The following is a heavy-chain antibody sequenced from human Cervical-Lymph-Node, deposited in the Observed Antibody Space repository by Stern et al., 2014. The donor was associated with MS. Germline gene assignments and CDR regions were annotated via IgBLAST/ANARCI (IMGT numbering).Heavy chain of an antibody. CDR1: GYSFTSYY. CDR2: IQPGDSET. J-gene: IGHJ5*02. Sequence: VQLVQSGAEVKKPGESLKISCTGSGYSFTSYYILWVRHVPGKGLECMGIIQPGDSETRYSPSFQGQVTISADKSINTAYLQWRSLKASDTAMYYCARTRYSSSWYTFDPWGQGTLVTVSS. V-gene: IGHV5-51*03. D-gene: IGHD6-13*01. CDR3: ARTRYSSSWYTFDP.